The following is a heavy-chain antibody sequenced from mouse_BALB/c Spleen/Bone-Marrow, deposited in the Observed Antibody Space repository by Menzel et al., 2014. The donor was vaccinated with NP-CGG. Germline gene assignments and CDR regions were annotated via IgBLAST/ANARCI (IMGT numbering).Heavy chain of an antibody. CDR2: ISNGGGST. V-gene: IGHV5-12-2*01. CDR3: ARQIYFPYFDY. CDR1: GFTFSSYT. D-gene: IGHD2-1*01. Sequence: DVQLVESGGGLVQPGGSLKLPCAASGFTFSSYTMSWVRQTPEKRLEWVAYISNGGGSTYYPDTVKGRFTISRDNAKNTLYLQMSSLKSEDTAMYYCARQIYFPYFDYWGQGTTLTVSS. J-gene: IGHJ2*01.